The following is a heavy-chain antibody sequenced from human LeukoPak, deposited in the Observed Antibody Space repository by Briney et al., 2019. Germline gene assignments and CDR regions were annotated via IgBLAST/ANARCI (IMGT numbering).Heavy chain of an antibody. CDR2: ISAYNGNT. CDR3: ARASNYNWKELWFDP. CDR1: GYTFTSYG. D-gene: IGHD1-1*01. J-gene: IGHJ5*02. Sequence: GASVKVSCKASGYTFTSYGISWVRQAPGQGLEWMGWISAYNGNTNYAQKLQGRVTVTTDTSTSTAYMELRSLRSDDTAVYYCARASNYNWKELWFDPWGQGTLVTVSS. V-gene: IGHV1-18*01.